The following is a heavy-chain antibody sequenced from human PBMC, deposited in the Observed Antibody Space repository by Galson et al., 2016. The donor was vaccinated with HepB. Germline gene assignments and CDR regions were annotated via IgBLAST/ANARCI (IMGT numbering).Heavy chain of an antibody. J-gene: IGHJ6*02. CDR1: GFTFSNYW. V-gene: IGHV3-7*03. CDR2: IKEDGTVK. D-gene: IGHD2/OR15-2a*01. Sequence: SLRLSCAASGFTFSNYWMTWVRQAPEKGLEWVANIKEDGTVKHFVDSVRGRFSISRDNDRNSLDLQMNSLRAEDTDVYYCAREIGVRGKYSQYNYYGMDVWGQGTTVTVSS. CDR3: AREIGVRGKYSQYNYYGMDV.